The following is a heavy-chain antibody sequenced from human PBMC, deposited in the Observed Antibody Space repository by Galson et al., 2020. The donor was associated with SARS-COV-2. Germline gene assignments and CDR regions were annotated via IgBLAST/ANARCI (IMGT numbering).Heavy chain of an antibody. V-gene: IGHV3-30*18. Sequence: GGSLRLSCAASGFTFSSYGMHWVRQAPGKGLEWVAVISYDGSNKYYADSVKGRFTISRDNSKNTLYLQMNSLRAEDTAVYYCAKDRRYYDILTGFFGGPQLYYYYYGMDVWGQGTTVTVSS. D-gene: IGHD3-9*01. CDR1: GFTFSSYG. CDR2: ISYDGSNK. CDR3: AKDRRYYDILTGFFGGPQLYYYYYGMDV. J-gene: IGHJ6*02.